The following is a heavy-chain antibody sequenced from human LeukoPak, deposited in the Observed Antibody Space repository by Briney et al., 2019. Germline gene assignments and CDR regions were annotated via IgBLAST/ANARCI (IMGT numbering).Heavy chain of an antibody. D-gene: IGHD3-10*01. Sequence: GRSLRLSCAASGFTFSSYGMHWVRQAPGKGLEWVAVIWYDGSNKYYADPVKGRFTISRDNSKNTLYLQMNSLRAEDTAVYYCARYGKWFGELLPKSPFDYWGQGTLVTVSS. CDR2: IWYDGSNK. CDR3: ARYGKWFGELLPKSPFDY. V-gene: IGHV3-33*01. CDR1: GFTFSSYG. J-gene: IGHJ4*02.